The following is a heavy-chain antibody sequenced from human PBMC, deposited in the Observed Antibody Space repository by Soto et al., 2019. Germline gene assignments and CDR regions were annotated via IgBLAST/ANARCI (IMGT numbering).Heavy chain of an antibody. CDR3: ARPYYDILTGYEYYFDY. J-gene: IGHJ4*02. CDR2: IFSNDEK. D-gene: IGHD3-9*01. CDR1: GFSLSNARMG. V-gene: IGHV2-26*01. Sequence: QVTLKESGPVLVNPTETLTLTCTVSGFSLSNARMGVSWIRQPPGKALEWLAHIFSNDEKSYSTSLKSRLTISKDTSKSQVVLTMTNMDPVDTATYYCARPYYDILTGYEYYFDYWGQGTLVTVSS.